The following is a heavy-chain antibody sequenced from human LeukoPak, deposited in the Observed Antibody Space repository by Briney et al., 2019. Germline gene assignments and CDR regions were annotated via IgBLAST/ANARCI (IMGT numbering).Heavy chain of an antibody. CDR3: TRDPVDTAMVTSFDY. V-gene: IGHV3-49*04. Sequence: PGRSLRLSCTASGFTFGDYAMSWVRPAPGKGLEWVGFIRSKAYGGTTEYAASVKGRFTISRDDSKSIAYLQMNSLKTEDTAVYYCTRDPVDTAMVTSFDYWGQGTLVTVSS. J-gene: IGHJ4*02. CDR1: GFTFGDYA. CDR2: IRSKAYGGTT. D-gene: IGHD5-18*01.